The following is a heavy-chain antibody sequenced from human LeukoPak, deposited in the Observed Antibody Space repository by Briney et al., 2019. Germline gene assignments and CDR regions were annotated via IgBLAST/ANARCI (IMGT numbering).Heavy chain of an antibody. D-gene: IGHD5-24*01. CDR1: GFTFSNDW. CDR2: IKKDGSQK. CDR3: AMDSSWLPLKFDY. Sequence: GGSLRLSCAASGFTFSNDWMTWVRQAPGKGLEWVANIKKDGSQKNYVDSVEGRFTISRDNAKNSVYLQMNSLRAEDTAVYYCAMDSSWLPLKFDYWGQGTLVTVST. J-gene: IGHJ4*02. V-gene: IGHV3-7*04.